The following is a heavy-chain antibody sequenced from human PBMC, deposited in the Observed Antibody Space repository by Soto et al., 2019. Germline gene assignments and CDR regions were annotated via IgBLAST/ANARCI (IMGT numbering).Heavy chain of an antibody. CDR2: IKRRADGGTT. CDR3: TAGYCSGGSCYSVVY. D-gene: IGHD2-15*01. V-gene: IGHV3-15*01. J-gene: IGHJ4*02. Sequence: EVQLVESGGGLVKPGGSLSLSCAASGFTFSNVWMSWVRQAPGKGLEWVGRIKRRADGGTTDYATHVRGRFTVSREDSTNTLYLQMNSLKTEDTAVYYCTAGYCSGGSCYSVVYWGQGTLVTVSS. CDR1: GFTFSNVW.